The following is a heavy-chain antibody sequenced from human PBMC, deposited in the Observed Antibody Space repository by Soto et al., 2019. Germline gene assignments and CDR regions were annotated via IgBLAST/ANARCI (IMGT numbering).Heavy chain of an antibody. CDR2: INHSGST. CDR1: GGSFSGYY. CDR3: ARGPDPLTYYDFWSGYYGNWFDP. J-gene: IGHJ5*02. V-gene: IGHV4-34*01. D-gene: IGHD3-3*01. Sequence: SETLSLTCTVSGGSFSGYYWSWIRQPPGKGLEWIGEINHSGSTNYNPSLKSRVTISVDTSKNQFSLKLSSVTAADTAVYYCARGPDPLTYYDFWSGYYGNWFDPWGQGTLVTVSS.